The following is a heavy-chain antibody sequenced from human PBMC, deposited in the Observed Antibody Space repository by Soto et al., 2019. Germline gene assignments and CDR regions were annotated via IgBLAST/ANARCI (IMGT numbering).Heavy chain of an antibody. CDR2: IYPGDSDT. V-gene: IGHV5-51*01. J-gene: IGHJ6*02. CDR1: GYSFTSYW. Sequence: GESLKISCKGSGYSFTSYWIGWVRQMPGKGLEWMGIIYPGDSDTRYSPSFQGQVTISADKSISTAYLQWSSLKASDTAMYYCARPAYGSGPGYYYSGMDVWGQGNTVTVSS. CDR3: ARPAYGSGPGYYYSGMDV. D-gene: IGHD3-10*01.